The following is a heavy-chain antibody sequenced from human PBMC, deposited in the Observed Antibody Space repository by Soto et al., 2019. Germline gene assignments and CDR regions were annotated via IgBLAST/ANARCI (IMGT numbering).Heavy chain of an antibody. D-gene: IGHD1-26*01. CDR1: GGSISSSSYY. Sequence: QLQLQESGPGLVKPSETLSLTCTVSGGSISSSSYYWGWIRQSPGKGLEWIGSIYYSGSTYYNPSPKSRVTISVDTSKNQFSLKLSSVTAADTAVYYCARHRGKRVGARGYYGMDVWGQGTTVTVSS. J-gene: IGHJ6*02. CDR2: IYYSGST. V-gene: IGHV4-39*01. CDR3: ARHRGKRVGARGYYGMDV.